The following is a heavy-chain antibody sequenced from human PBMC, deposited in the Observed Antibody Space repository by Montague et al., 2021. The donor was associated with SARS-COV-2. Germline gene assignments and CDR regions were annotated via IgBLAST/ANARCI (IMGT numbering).Heavy chain of an antibody. CDR2: IYYSGST. Sequence: SETLSLTCTVSGXSISSYYWSWIRQPPGKGLEWIGYIYYSGSTNYNPSLKSRVTISVDTSKNQFSLKLSSVTAADTAVYYCARGDVVVVAANDYYYGMDVWGQGTTVTVSS. CDR3: ARGDVVVVAANDYYYGMDV. CDR1: GXSISSYY. V-gene: IGHV4-59*01. D-gene: IGHD2-15*01. J-gene: IGHJ6*02.